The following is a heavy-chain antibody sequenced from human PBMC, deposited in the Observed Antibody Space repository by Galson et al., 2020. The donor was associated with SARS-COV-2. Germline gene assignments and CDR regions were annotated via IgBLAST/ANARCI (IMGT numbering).Heavy chain of an antibody. J-gene: IGHJ6*02. V-gene: IGHV5-51*01. CDR3: AGHEDEGYSYGPWGYGMDV. Sequence: GESLKISCKGSGYSFTSYWIGWVRQMPGKGLEWMGIIYPGDSDTRYSPSFQGQVTISADKSISTAYLQWSSLKASDTAMYYCAGHEDEGYSYGPWGYGMDVWGQGTTVTVSS. D-gene: IGHD5-18*01. CDR1: GYSFTSYW. CDR2: IYPGDSDT.